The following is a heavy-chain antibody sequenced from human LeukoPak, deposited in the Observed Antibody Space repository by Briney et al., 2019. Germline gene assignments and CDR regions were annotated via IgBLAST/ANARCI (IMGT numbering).Heavy chain of an antibody. V-gene: IGHV3-11*06. D-gene: IGHD3-3*01. CDR2: VSSSSNDM. CDR3: VRDRRPFLV. Sequence: GGSLRLSCAASGFTFSDYYMSWIRQAPGKGLEWVSSVSSSSNDMYYADSVKGRFTISRDSAKNSLYLQMNSLRAEDTAVYYCVRDRRPFLVWGQGTLVTVSS. CDR1: GFTFSDYY. J-gene: IGHJ4*02.